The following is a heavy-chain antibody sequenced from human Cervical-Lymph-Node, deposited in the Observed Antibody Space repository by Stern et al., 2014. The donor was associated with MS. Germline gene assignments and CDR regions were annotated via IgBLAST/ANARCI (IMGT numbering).Heavy chain of an antibody. CDR1: GGSISSEDNY. D-gene: IGHD2-21*02. V-gene: IGHV4-30-4*01. J-gene: IGHJ5*02. CDR3: AVTPGTNWFDP. Sequence: QLQLQESGPGLVKPSQTLSLTCTVSGGSISSEDNYWTWIRQHPGKGLEWIGYIHYAGTTYYDPSLKSRVTISLDRSKTQFSLKMKSVTAADTAVYFCAVTPGTNWFDPWGQGTLVTVSS. CDR2: IHYAGTT.